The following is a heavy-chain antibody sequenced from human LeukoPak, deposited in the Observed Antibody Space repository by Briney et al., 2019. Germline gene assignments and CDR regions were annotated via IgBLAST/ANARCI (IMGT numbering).Heavy chain of an antibody. Sequence: ASVKVSCKASGYTFTSYAMHWVRQAPGQRLEWMGWINAGNGNTKYSQEFQGRVTITRDTSASTAYMELSSLRSEDMAVYYCARVDTVNYYYYMDVWGKGTPVTVSS. CDR2: INAGNGNT. V-gene: IGHV1-3*03. J-gene: IGHJ6*03. CDR1: GYTFTSYA. CDR3: ARVDTVNYYYYMDV. D-gene: IGHD5-18*01.